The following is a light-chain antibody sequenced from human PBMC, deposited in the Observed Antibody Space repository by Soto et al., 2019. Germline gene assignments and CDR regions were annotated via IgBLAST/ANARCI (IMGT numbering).Light chain of an antibody. CDR3: ATWDDRLYGVL. CDR1: RSNIGSNS. Sequence: QSVLTQPPSASGALGQRVTMSCSGGRSNIGSNSVNWYQQLPGSAPKLLIYENDQRPSGVPDRFSGSKSGTSASLAVSGLQSEDEADYYCATWDDRLYGVLFGGGTKLTVL. V-gene: IGLV1-44*01. CDR2: END. J-gene: IGLJ2*01.